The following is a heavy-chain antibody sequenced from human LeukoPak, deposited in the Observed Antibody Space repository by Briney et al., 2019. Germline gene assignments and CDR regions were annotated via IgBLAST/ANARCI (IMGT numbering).Heavy chain of an antibody. Sequence: GGSLRLSCAACAPTDSIRYMSWLRQAPGKGLEWVSIISSAGTTYYADSVKGRFTISRDNSKNTVYLQVNSLGDEDTAVYYCARDLEAANTYYFDYWGQGTMVTVSS. J-gene: IGHJ4*02. CDR2: ISSAGTT. D-gene: IGHD6-13*01. CDR1: APTDSIRY. CDR3: ARDLEAANTYYFDY. V-gene: IGHV3-66*01.